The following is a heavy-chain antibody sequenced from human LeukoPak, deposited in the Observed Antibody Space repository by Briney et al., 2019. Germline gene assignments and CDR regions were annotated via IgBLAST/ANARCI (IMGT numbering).Heavy chain of an antibody. CDR3: ARAPYYYDSSGYDY. Sequence: GGSLRLSCAASGFTLSSYDMHWVRQATGKGLEWVSAIGTAGDTYYPGSVKGRFTISRENAKNSLYLQMNSLRAEDTAVYYCARAPYYYDSSGYDYWGQGTLVTVSS. D-gene: IGHD3-22*01. J-gene: IGHJ4*02. CDR1: GFTLSSYD. V-gene: IGHV3-13*01. CDR2: IGTAGDT.